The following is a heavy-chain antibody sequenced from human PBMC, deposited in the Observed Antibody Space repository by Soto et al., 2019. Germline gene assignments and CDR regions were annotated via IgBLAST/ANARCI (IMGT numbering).Heavy chain of an antibody. CDR2: INPSGGST. V-gene: IGHV1-46*01. D-gene: IGHD6-13*01. Sequence: ASVKVSCKASGYTFTSYYMHWVRQAPRQGLEWMGIINPSGGSTSYAQKFQGRVTMTRDTSTSTVYMELSSLRSEDTAVYYCAREVVKYSSSWYGDYYYGMDVWGQGTTVTVSS. CDR3: AREVVKYSSSWYGDYYYGMDV. J-gene: IGHJ6*02. CDR1: GYTFTSYY.